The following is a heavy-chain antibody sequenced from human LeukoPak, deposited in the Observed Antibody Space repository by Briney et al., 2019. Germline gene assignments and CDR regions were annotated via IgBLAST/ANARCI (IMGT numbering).Heavy chain of an antibody. V-gene: IGHV4-34*01. CDR1: GGSFSVFY. CDR3: ARVANVVVPAARYNWFDP. D-gene: IGHD2-2*01. J-gene: IGHJ5*02. Sequence: PSETLSLTCAVYGGSFSVFYWSWIPHPPGRGREGIGEISHSGSTNYNPSLKSRVTISVDTSKNQFSLKLSSVTAADTAVYYCARVANVVVPAARYNWFDPWGQGTLVTVSS. CDR2: ISHSGST.